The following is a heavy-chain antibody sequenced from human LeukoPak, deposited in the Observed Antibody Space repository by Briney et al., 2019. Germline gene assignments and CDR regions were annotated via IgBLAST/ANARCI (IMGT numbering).Heavy chain of an antibody. CDR3: ARHKHSSSWDGFDY. V-gene: IGHV4-39*01. Sequence: SETLSLTCTVSGGSISSSSYYWGWIRQPPGKGLEWIGSIYYSGSTYYNPSLKSRVTISVDTSKNQFSLKLSSVTVADTAVYYCARHKHSSSWDGFDYWGQGTLVTVSS. J-gene: IGHJ4*02. D-gene: IGHD6-6*01. CDR2: IYYSGST. CDR1: GGSISSSSYY.